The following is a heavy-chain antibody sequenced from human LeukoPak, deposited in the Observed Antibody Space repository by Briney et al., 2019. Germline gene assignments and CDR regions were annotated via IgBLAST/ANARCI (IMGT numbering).Heavy chain of an antibody. CDR2: ISGSGDIT. CDR3: AKDIRFLEYGMDV. Sequence: GGSLRLSCAASGFTFSGYAMSWVRQAPGKGLEWVSVISGSGDITYYADSVKGRFTISRDNSKNTPYLQMNSLRAEDTALYYCAKDIRFLEYGMDVWGQGTTVTVSS. D-gene: IGHD3-3*01. V-gene: IGHV3-23*01. CDR1: GFTFSGYA. J-gene: IGHJ6*02.